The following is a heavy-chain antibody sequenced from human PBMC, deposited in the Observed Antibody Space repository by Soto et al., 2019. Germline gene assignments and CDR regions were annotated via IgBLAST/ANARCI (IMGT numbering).Heavy chain of an antibody. CDR3: ARDPPRDSSGYYPDS. Sequence: GASVKVSCKASGYTFTTYGMTWVRQAPGQGLEWMGWISAYNGNTNYAQKFQGRVTMTTDTSTSTAYMELRSLRSDDTAVYYCARDPPRDSSGYYPDSWGHRTLVTVSS. J-gene: IGHJ5*01. CDR2: ISAYNGNT. D-gene: IGHD3-22*01. V-gene: IGHV1-18*01. CDR1: GYTFTTYG.